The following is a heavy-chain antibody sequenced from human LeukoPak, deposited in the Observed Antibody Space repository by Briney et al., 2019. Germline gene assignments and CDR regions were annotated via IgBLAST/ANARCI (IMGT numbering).Heavy chain of an antibody. CDR1: GFTFSDYY. CDR2: ISSSGSTI. Sequence: GGSLRLSCAASGFTFSDYYMSWIRQAPGKGLEWGSYISSSGSTIYYADSVKGRFTISRDNAKNSLYLQMNSLRAEDTAVYYCASSLGSSSGYDFDYWGQGTLVTVSS. CDR3: ASSLGSSSGYDFDY. D-gene: IGHD3-22*01. J-gene: IGHJ4*02. V-gene: IGHV3-11*01.